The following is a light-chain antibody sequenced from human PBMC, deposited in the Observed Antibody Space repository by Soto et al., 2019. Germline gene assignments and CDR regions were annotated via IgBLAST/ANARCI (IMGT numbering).Light chain of an antibody. V-gene: IGKV3-20*01. J-gene: IGKJ3*01. CDR1: QSVSRSY. Sequence: EIVLTQSPGTLSLSPGERATLSCRASQSVSRSYLAWYQQKPGQAPRLLIYGASGMVTGIPDRFSGSGSVTDFTLTSSRLEPEDFAVYYWQQYCSSLGFTFVPGTKVDIK. CDR2: GAS. CDR3: QQYCSSLGFT.